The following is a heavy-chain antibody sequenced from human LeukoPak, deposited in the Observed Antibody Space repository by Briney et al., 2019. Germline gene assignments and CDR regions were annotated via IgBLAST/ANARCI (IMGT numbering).Heavy chain of an antibody. J-gene: IGHJ4*02. Sequence: GGSLRLSCAASGFTFSSYGMHWVRQAPGKGLEWVSSISSSSTYIYYADSVKGRFTISRDNAKNSLYLQMNSLRVEDTAVYYCARDFAARANYLDYWGQGTLVTVSS. D-gene: IGHD6-6*01. CDR1: GFTFSSYG. CDR3: ARDFAARANYLDY. CDR2: ISSSSTYI. V-gene: IGHV3-21*01.